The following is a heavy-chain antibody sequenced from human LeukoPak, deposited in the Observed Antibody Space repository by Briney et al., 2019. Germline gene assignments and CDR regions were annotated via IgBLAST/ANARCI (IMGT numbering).Heavy chain of an antibody. CDR1: GGSISSSSYY. CDR2: IYYSGST. CDR3: ARHGLEDDYYDILTGYSLTATQPDAFDI. V-gene: IGHV4-39*01. Sequence: SETLSLTCTVSGGSISSSSYYWGWIRQPPGKGLEWIGSIYYSGSTYYNPSLKSRVTISVDTSKNQFSLKLSSVTAADTAVYYCARHGLEDDYYDILTGYSLTATQPDAFDIWGQGTMVTVSS. J-gene: IGHJ3*02. D-gene: IGHD3-9*01.